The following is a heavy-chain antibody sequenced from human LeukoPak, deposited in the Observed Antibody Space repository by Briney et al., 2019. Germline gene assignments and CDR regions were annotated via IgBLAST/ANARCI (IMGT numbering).Heavy chain of an antibody. D-gene: IGHD5-24*01. CDR1: GDSLTSHF. V-gene: IGHV4-59*08. Sequence: SETLSLTCNVSGDSLTSHFWSWIRQAPGKGLEWIGYVFHSGTTNYCPSLKSRVTISLDTSKKQFYLRLASVTAADTAVYYCARRMATVTDTFDIWGRGTMVSVSS. CDR2: VFHSGTT. J-gene: IGHJ3*02. CDR3: ARRMATVTDTFDI.